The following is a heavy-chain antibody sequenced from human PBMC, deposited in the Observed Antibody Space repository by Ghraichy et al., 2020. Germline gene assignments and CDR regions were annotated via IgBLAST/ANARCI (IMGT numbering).Heavy chain of an antibody. Sequence: GSLRLSCVVSGFTFSNAWMSWVRQAPGKGLEWVGRIKSKTDGGTTDYAAPVKGRFTISRDDSRNTLYLQMNSLKTEDTAVYYCTTLPYYYDSRRRWFDPWGQGTLVTVSS. CDR2: IKSKTDGGTT. D-gene: IGHD3-22*01. CDR1: GFTFSNAW. CDR3: TTLPYYYDSRRRWFDP. J-gene: IGHJ5*02. V-gene: IGHV3-15*01.